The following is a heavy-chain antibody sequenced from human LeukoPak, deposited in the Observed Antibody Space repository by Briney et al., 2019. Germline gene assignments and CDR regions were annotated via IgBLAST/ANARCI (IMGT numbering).Heavy chain of an antibody. V-gene: IGHV4-34*01. J-gene: IGHJ6*03. CDR1: GGSFSGYY. CDR3: ARDLSYCSSTSCYGYMDV. CDR2: INHSGST. Sequence: PSETLSLTCAVYGGSFSGYYWSWIRQPPGKGLEWIGEINHSGSTNYNPSLKSRVTISVDTSKNQFSLKLSSVTAADTAVYYCARDLSYCSSTSCYGYMDVWGKGTTVTVSS. D-gene: IGHD2-2*01.